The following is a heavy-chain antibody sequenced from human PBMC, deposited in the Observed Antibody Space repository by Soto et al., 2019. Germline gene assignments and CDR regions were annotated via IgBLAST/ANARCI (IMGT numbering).Heavy chain of an antibody. D-gene: IGHD2-21*01. V-gene: IGHV3-23*01. Sequence: EVQLLESGGGLVQPGGSLRLSCAASGFTFSNSAMTWVRQAPAKGREGVSTIRDSDSGGSTFYADSVKGRFTISRDDSKNTLYLQMSSLRAEDTAMYYCAKVRVGIDVDFDYWGQGALVTVSS. CDR1: GFTFSNSA. CDR2: IRDSDSGGST. J-gene: IGHJ4*02. CDR3: AKVRVGIDVDFDY.